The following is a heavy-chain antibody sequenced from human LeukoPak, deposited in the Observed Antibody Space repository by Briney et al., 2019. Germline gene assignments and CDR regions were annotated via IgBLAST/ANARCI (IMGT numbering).Heavy chain of an antibody. V-gene: IGHV3-11*04. D-gene: IGHD6-13*01. CDR3: ASGVAAAEDY. CDR1: GFTFSDYY. CDR2: ISISGSTI. Sequence: PGGSLRLSCAASGFTFSDYYMSWIRQAPAKGLGRVSYISISGSTIYYSDSVKGRFTISRVNANNSQYLQMNSVRAKDTAVYYCASGVAAAEDYWGQGTLVTLSS. J-gene: IGHJ4*02.